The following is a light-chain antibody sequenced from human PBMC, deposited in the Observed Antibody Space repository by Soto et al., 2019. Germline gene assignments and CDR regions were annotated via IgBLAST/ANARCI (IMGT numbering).Light chain of an antibody. CDR1: SNDVGGFNY. Sequence: QSVLTQPASVSGSPGQSITISCTGTSNDVGGFNYVSWYQQHPGKAPKLIIYEVRNRPSGVSNRFSGSKSGNTASLTISGLQAEDEADYYCSSYTSSSTQVFGGGTKLTVL. J-gene: IGLJ3*02. CDR3: SSYTSSSTQV. V-gene: IGLV2-14*01. CDR2: EVR.